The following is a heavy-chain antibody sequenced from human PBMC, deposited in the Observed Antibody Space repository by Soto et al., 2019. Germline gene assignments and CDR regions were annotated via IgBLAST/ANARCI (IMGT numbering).Heavy chain of an antibody. D-gene: IGHD1-1*01. V-gene: IGHV3-23*01. CDR1: GFTFSSYA. CDR2: ISGSGGST. J-gene: IGHJ4*02. CDR3: AKGSRVQLERWGRSSYYFDY. Sequence: EVQLLESGGGLVQPGGSLRLSCAASGFTFSSYAMSWVRQAPGKGLEWVSAISGSGGSTYYEDSVKGRSTISRDNSKNTLYLQMNSLRAEDTAVYYCAKGSRVQLERWGRSSYYFDYWGQGTLVTVSS.